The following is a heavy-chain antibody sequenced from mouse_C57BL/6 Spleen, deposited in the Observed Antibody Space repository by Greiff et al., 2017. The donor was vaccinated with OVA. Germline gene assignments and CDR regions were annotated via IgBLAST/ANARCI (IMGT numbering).Heavy chain of an antibody. J-gene: IGHJ2*01. D-gene: IGHD1-1*01. CDR2: IYPGSGST. CDR1: GYTFTSYW. CDR3: ARGDYYGSSPSFDY. Sequence: QVQLKQPGAELVKPGASVKMSCKASGYTFTSYWITWVKQRPGQGLEWIGDIYPGSGSTNYNEKFKSKATLTVDTSSSTAYMQLSSLTSEDSAVYYCARGDYYGSSPSFDYWGQGTTLTVSS. V-gene: IGHV1-55*01.